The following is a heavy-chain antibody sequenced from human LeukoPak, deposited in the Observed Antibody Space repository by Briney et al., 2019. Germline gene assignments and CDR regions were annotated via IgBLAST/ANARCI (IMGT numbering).Heavy chain of an antibody. CDR3: ARGHEDYDYVWGSYRYLYYFDY. V-gene: IGHV4-30-4*01. CDR2: FYYSGST. J-gene: IGHJ4*02. CDR1: GGSISSGDYY. Sequence: SQTLSLTCTVSGGSISSGDYYWSWIRQPPGKGLEWIGYFYYSGSTYYNPSLKSRVTISVDTSKNQFSLKLSSVTAADTAVYYCARGHEDYDYVWGSYRYLYYFDYWGQGTLVTVSS. D-gene: IGHD3-16*02.